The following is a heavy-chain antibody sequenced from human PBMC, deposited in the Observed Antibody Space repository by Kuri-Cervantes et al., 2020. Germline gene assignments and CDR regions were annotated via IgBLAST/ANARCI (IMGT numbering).Heavy chain of an antibody. CDR3: ARPLYYDSSGLFNF. V-gene: IGHV4-34*01. CDR2: INHSGRT. D-gene: IGHD3-22*01. Sequence: GSLRLSCAVYGGSFSGYYWSWIRQPPGKGLEWIGEINHSGRTKCNPSLKSRVNISIDTSKRQFSLKLSSVTAADAAVYYCARPLYYDSSGLFNFWGQGTLVTVSS. CDR1: GGSFSGYY. J-gene: IGHJ4*02.